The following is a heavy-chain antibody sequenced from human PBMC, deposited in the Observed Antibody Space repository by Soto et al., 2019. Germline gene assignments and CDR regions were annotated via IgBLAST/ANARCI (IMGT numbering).Heavy chain of an antibody. Sequence: PGGSLRLSCAASGLTFSSYAMSWVRQAPGKGLEWVSHISNSGRGTKYADSVKGRFTISRDNSKNTLYLQMNSLRAEDTAIYYCAKDALAYYDFWSWGQGTLVTVSS. CDR2: ISNSGRGT. V-gene: IGHV3-23*01. D-gene: IGHD3-3*01. CDR1: GLTFSSYA. CDR3: AKDALAYYDFWS. J-gene: IGHJ4*02.